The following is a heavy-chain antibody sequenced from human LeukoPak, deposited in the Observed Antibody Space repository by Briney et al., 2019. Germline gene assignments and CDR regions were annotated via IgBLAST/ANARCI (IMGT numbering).Heavy chain of an antibody. J-gene: IGHJ4*02. CDR1: GSTFSDYY. CDR2: ISSSGSTI. CDR3: ARVDIVVSVDY. Sequence: GGSLRLSCAASGSTFSDYYMSWIRQAPGKGLEWVSYISSSGSTIYYADSVKGRFTISRDNAKNSLYPQMNSLRAEDTAVYYCARVDIVVSVDYWGQGTLVTVSS. D-gene: IGHD2-2*03. V-gene: IGHV3-11*01.